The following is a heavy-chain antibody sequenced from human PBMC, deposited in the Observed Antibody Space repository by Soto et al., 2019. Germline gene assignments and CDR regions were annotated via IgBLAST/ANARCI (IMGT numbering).Heavy chain of an antibody. J-gene: IGHJ4*02. CDR3: AKVPYYYDSSGYSAPFDY. V-gene: IGHV3-23*01. Sequence: GGSLRLSCAASGFTFSSYAMSWVRQAPGKGLEWVSAISGSGGSTYYAGSVKGRFTISRDNSKNTLYLQMNSLRAEDTAVYYCAKVPYYYDSSGYSAPFDYWGQGTLVTVSS. CDR2: ISGSGGST. D-gene: IGHD3-22*01. CDR1: GFTFSSYA.